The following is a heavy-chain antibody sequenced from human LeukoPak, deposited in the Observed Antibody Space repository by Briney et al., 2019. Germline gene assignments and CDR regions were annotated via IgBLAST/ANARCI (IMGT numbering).Heavy chain of an antibody. Sequence: ASVKVSGKAAGYTFTSYDINWVRQAAGQGREWMGWMNPNRGNTGYAQKFQGRVTITRNTSISTASMELSSLRSEDTAVYYCARRYSSGWTGFDPWGQGTLVTVSS. CDR2: MNPNRGNT. D-gene: IGHD6-19*01. CDR1: GYTFTSYD. CDR3: ARRYSSGWTGFDP. V-gene: IGHV1-8*03. J-gene: IGHJ5*02.